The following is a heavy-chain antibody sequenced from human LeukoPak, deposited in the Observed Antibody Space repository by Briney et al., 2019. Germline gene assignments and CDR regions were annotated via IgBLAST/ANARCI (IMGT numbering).Heavy chain of an antibody. Sequence: GGSLRLSCAASGFTFDDYAMHWVRQAPGKGLEWVSLISGDGGSTYYADSVKGRFTISRDNAKNPLYLQMNSLRAEDTAVYYCAREVVVAATDDNWFDPWGQGTLVTVSS. J-gene: IGHJ5*02. CDR3: AREVVVAATDDNWFDP. D-gene: IGHD2-15*01. CDR2: ISGDGGST. V-gene: IGHV3-43*02. CDR1: GFTFDDYA.